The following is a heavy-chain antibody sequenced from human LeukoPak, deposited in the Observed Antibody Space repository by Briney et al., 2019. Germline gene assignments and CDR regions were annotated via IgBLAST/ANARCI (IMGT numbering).Heavy chain of an antibody. D-gene: IGHD5-18*01. CDR3: ARDSRGYIIDY. CDR1: GFTFTYYG. J-gene: IGHJ4*02. CDR2: ISDDASDK. Sequence: GRSLRLSCAASGFTFTYYGIHWVRQAPGKGLEWVALISDDASDKYYVDSMQGRFTVSRNKSKNTVFLQMNSLRAEDTAIYYCARDSRGYIIDYWGQGSLVTVSS. V-gene: IGHV3-30*03.